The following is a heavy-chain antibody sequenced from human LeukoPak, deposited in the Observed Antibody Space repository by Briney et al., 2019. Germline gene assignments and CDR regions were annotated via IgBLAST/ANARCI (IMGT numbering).Heavy chain of an antibody. CDR2: INPNSGCT. Sequence: ASVKVFCKASGCTFTGYYMHCWRQAPGRGLEWMGWINPNSGCTNYAQKFQGRVTMTRDTSISTAYMELSRLRSDDTAVYYCAREPCSGGSCPDNNWFDPWGQGTLVTVSS. D-gene: IGHD2-15*01. CDR3: AREPCSGGSCPDNNWFDP. V-gene: IGHV1-2*02. CDR1: GCTFTGYY. J-gene: IGHJ5*02.